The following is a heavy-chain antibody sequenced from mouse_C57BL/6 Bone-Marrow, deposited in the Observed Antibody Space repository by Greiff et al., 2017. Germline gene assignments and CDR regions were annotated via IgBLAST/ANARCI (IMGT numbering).Heavy chain of an antibody. CDR1: GYSFTGYF. CDR3: ASSYYGYEDFGY. V-gene: IGHV1-20*01. D-gene: IGHD2-9*01. CDR2: INPYNGDT. Sequence: EVHLVESGPELVKPGDSVKISCKASGYSFTGYFMNWVMQSHGKSLEWIGRINPYNGDTFYNQKFKGKATLTVDKSSSTAHMELRSLTSEDSAVYYCASSYYGYEDFGYWGQGTTLTVSS. J-gene: IGHJ2*01.